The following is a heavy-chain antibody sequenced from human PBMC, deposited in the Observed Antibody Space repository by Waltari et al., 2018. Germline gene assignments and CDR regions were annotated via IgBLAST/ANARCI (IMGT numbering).Heavy chain of an antibody. CDR3: ARDGGVGATKVGY. CDR1: GGSFSGYY. CDR2: INHSGST. D-gene: IGHD1-26*01. J-gene: IGHJ4*02. V-gene: IGHV4-34*01. Sequence: QVQLQQWGAGLLKPSETLSLTCTVYGGSFSGYYWSWIRQPPGKGLEWIGEINHSGSTNDNPSLKSRVTRSVDTSKNQCSRKLSSVTAADTAVYYCARDGGVGATKVGYWGQGTLVTVSS.